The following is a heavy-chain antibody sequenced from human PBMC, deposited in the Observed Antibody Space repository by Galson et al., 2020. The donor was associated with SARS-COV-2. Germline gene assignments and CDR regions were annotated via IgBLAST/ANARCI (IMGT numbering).Heavy chain of an antibody. CDR1: GYSFTSYW. CDR3: ARRTYSSGWDHDAFDI. V-gene: IGHV5-10-1*01. D-gene: IGHD6-19*01. J-gene: IGHJ3*02. Sequence: GESLKISCKGSGYSFTSYWISWVRQMPGKGLEWMGRIDPSDSYTNYSPSFQGHVTISADKSISTAYLQWSSLKASDTAMYYCARRTYSSGWDHDAFDIWGQGTMVTVSS. CDR2: IDPSDSYT.